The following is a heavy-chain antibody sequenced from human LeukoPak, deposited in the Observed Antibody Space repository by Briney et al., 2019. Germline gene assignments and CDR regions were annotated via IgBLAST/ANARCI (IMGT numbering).Heavy chain of an antibody. CDR3: AREFYGDYVFDY. D-gene: IGHD4-17*01. CDR2: ISPNSGGT. J-gene: IGHJ4*02. CDR1: GYTFTGYY. Sequence: GASVKVSCKASGYTFTGYYMHWVRQAPGQGLEWMGWISPNSGGTNYAQKFQGRVTMTRDTSISTAYMELSRLRSDDTAVYYCAREFYGDYVFDYWGQGTLVTVSS. V-gene: IGHV1-2*02.